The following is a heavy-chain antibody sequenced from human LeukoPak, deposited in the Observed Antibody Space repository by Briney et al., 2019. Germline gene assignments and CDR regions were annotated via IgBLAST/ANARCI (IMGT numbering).Heavy chain of an antibody. CDR3: AKDAGDGYIIAAASYFDY. J-gene: IGHJ4*02. V-gene: IGHV3-23*01. Sequence: PGGSLRLSCAASGFTFSSYAMSWVRQAPGKGLEWVSAISGSGGSTYYADSVKGRFTISRDNSKNTLYLQMNSLRAEDTAVYYCAKDAGDGYIIAAASYFDYWGQGTLVTVSS. CDR1: GFTFSSYA. D-gene: IGHD6-13*01. CDR2: ISGSGGST.